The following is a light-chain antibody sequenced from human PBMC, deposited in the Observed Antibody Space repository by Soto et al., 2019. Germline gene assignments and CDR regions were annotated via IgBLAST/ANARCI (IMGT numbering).Light chain of an antibody. CDR1: ASNIGANYD. CDR2: GTS. J-gene: IGLJ3*02. V-gene: IGLV1-40*01. Sequence: QSALTQPPSVSGAPGQRVTISCTGGASNIGANYDVHWYQQLPGTAPKLLIYGTSNRPSGVPDRFSGSKSGTSASLAITGLQAEGEAHYFCQSYDFTLGAFWVFGGGTKVTVL. CDR3: QSYDFTLGAFWV.